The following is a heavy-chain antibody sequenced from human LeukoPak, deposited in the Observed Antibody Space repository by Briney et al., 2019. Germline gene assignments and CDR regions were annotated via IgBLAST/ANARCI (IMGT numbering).Heavy chain of an antibody. D-gene: IGHD2-2*01. CDR3: ARDLIVVVPAAMAVDY. J-gene: IGHJ4*02. Sequence: PGGALRLSCAASGFSFSSQWMSWVRQDPGTGLEWVANIKQDGSEKYYVDSVKGRFTISRDNAKNSLYLQMNSLRAEDTAVYYCARDLIVVVPAAMAVDYWGQGTLVTVSS. CDR1: GFSFSSQW. V-gene: IGHV3-7*01. CDR2: IKQDGSEK.